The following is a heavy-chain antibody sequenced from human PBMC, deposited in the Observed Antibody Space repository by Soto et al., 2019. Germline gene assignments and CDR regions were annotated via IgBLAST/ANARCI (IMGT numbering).Heavy chain of an antibody. V-gene: IGHV3-23*01. D-gene: IGHD4-17*01. CDR1: GFNFRNYG. J-gene: IGHJ4*02. Sequence: EVQLLEAGGGLVHPGGSLRLSCAASGFNFRNYGMSWVRQAPGKGLEWLSAIVGIGDTAYYADSVRGRFTISRDNSKNTLYLQLNDLGAEDTAIYYCAKDYDYGDSLPFDYWGQETLVTVSS. CDR2: IVGIGDTA. CDR3: AKDYDYGDSLPFDY.